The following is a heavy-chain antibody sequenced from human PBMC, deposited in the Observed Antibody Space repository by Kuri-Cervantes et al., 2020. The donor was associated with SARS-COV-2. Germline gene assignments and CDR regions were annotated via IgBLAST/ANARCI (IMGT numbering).Heavy chain of an antibody. Sequence: SETLSLTCTVSGGSISSYYWSWIRQPPGKGLEWIGYIYYSGSTNYNPSLKSRVTISVDTSKNQFSLKLSSVTAADTAVYYCARIPRGDYYYGMDVWGQGTTVTVSS. CDR1: GGSISSYY. CDR3: ARIPRGDYYYGMDV. V-gene: IGHV4-59*08. D-gene: IGHD3-10*01. CDR2: IYYSGST. J-gene: IGHJ6*02.